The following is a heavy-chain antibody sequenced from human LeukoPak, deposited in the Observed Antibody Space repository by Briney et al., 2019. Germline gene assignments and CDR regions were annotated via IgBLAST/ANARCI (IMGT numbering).Heavy chain of an antibody. V-gene: IGHV4-38-2*01. J-gene: IGHJ3*02. Sequence: ETLSLTCAISGYSISSGYYWGWIRQPPGKGLEWIGRIYHSGSTYYNPSLKSRVTISVDTSKNHFSLNLSSVTAADTAVYYCARQLTVAGDAFDIWGQGTMVTVSS. CDR3: ARQLTVAGDAFDI. CDR2: IYHSGST. D-gene: IGHD6-13*01. CDR1: GYSISSGYY.